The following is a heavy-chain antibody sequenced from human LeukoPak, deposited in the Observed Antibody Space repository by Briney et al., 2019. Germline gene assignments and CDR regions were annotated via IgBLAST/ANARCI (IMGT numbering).Heavy chain of an antibody. Sequence: SETLSLTCAVYGGSFSGYYWSWIRQPPGKGLEWIGEINHSGSTNYNPSLKSRVTISADTSKNQFSLKLSSVTAADTAVYYCARGGYSYGFYFDYWGQGTLVTVSS. J-gene: IGHJ4*02. CDR3: ARGGYSYGFYFDY. V-gene: IGHV4-34*01. CDR1: GGSFSGYY. CDR2: INHSGST. D-gene: IGHD5-18*01.